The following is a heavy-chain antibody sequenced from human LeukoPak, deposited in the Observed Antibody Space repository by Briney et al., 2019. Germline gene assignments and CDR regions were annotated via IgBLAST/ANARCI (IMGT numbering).Heavy chain of an antibody. CDR1: GGSFSGYY. Sequence: PSETLSLTCTVSGGSFSGYYWSWIRQPPGKGLEWIGEINHSGSTNYNPSLKSRVTISVDTSKNQFSLKLSSVTAADTAVYYCARVGYCSSTSCYLFTDWGQGTMVTVSS. J-gene: IGHJ3*01. CDR3: ARVGYCSSTSCYLFTD. V-gene: IGHV4-34*01. CDR2: INHSGST. D-gene: IGHD2-2*01.